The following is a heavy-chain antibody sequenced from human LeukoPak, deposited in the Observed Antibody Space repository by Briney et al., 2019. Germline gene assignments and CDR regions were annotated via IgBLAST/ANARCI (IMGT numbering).Heavy chain of an antibody. D-gene: IGHD5-24*01. CDR2: ISSSSSYI. J-gene: IGHJ5*02. CDR3: ARGPYRDGLRYGFDP. Sequence: GGSLRPSCAASGFTFSSYSMNWVRQAPGKGLEWVSSISSSSSYIYYADSVKGRFTISRDNAKNSLYLQMNSLRAEDTAVYYCARGPYRDGLRYGFDPWGQGTLVTVSS. CDR1: GFTFSSYS. V-gene: IGHV3-21*01.